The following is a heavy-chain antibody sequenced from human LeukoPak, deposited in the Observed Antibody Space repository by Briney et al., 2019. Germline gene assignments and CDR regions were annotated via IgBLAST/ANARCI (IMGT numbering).Heavy chain of an antibody. Sequence: GGSLRLSCAASGFTFSSYGMHWVRQAPGKGLEWVAVIWYDGSNKYYADSLKGRFTISRDNSKNTLYLQMNSLRAEDTAVYYCARDRFGGYCSGGSCYYFDYWGQGTLVTVSS. CDR1: GFTFSSYG. CDR2: IWYDGSNK. CDR3: ARDRFGGYCSGGSCYYFDY. V-gene: IGHV3-33*01. D-gene: IGHD2-15*01. J-gene: IGHJ4*02.